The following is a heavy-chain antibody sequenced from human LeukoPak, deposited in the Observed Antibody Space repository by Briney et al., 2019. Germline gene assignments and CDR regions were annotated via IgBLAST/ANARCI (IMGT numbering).Heavy chain of an antibody. Sequence: PSETLSLTCTVSGGSISSSSYYWGWIRQPPGKGLEWIGSLYYSGSTYYNPSLKSRVTISVDTSKKQFSLKLSSVTAADTAVYYCARSTIHSSGYDFGYWGQGTLVTVSS. D-gene: IGHD5-12*01. CDR1: GGSISSSSYY. J-gene: IGHJ4*02. V-gene: IGHV4-39*01. CDR2: LYYSGST. CDR3: ARSTIHSSGYDFGY.